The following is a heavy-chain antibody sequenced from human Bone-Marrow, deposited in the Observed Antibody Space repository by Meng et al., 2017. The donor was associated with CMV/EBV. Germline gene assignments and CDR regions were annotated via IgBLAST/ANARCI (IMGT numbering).Heavy chain of an antibody. Sequence: GESLKISCAASGFTFSDYYMSWIRQAPGKGLEWVSYISSSSNTIYYADSVKGRFTISRDNAKISLYLQMNSLRAEDTAVYYCARDLYSHYYYGLDVWGQGTTVTVSS. D-gene: IGHD2-8*01. CDR3: ARDLYSHYYYGLDV. CDR2: ISSSSNTI. CDR1: GFTFSDYY. J-gene: IGHJ6*02. V-gene: IGHV3-11*04.